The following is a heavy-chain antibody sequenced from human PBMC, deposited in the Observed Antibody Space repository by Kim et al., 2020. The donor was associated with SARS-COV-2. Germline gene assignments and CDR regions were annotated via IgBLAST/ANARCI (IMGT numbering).Heavy chain of an antibody. Sequence: GGSLRLSCAASGFTFSSYEMNWVRQAPGKGLEWVSYISSSGSIIYYADSVKGRFTISRDNAKNSLYLQMNSLRAEDTAVYYCATSGWFYYYYYGMDVWGQGTTVTVSS. CDR2: ISSSGSII. CDR1: GFTFSSYE. J-gene: IGHJ6*02. D-gene: IGHD6-19*01. CDR3: ATSGWFYYYYYGMDV. V-gene: IGHV3-48*03.